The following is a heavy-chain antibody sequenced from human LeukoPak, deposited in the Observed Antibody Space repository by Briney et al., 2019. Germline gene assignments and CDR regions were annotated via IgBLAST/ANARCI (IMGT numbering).Heavy chain of an antibody. J-gene: IGHJ4*02. D-gene: IGHD1-26*01. V-gene: IGHV4-38-2*02. CDR1: GYSISSGYY. CDR2: FYDSGNT. Sequence: SETLSLTCTVSGYSISSGYYWGWIRQPPGEGLEWIGSFYDSGNTYYNPSLKSRVTISVDTSKNQFSLKVRSVTAADTAVYFCARGKSRGSHIDYWGQGTLVTVSS. CDR3: ARGKSRGSHIDY.